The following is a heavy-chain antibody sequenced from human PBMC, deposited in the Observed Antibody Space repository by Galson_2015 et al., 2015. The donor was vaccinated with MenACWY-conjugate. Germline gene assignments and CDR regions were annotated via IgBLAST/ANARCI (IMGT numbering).Heavy chain of an antibody. CDR2: IAGSGTK. V-gene: IGHV3-23*01. J-gene: IGHJ5*02. CDR1: GFTFTKYA. Sequence: SLRLSCAASGFTFTKYAMHWVRQAPGKGLEWVSSIAGSGTKYYPDSGKCRFTISINNTKNMMNLQKNSLRAEDTAIYYCAKANSGGICPSGWSRCFDPWGQGSLVTVSS. CDR3: AKANSGGICPSGWSRCFDP. D-gene: IGHD2-15*01.